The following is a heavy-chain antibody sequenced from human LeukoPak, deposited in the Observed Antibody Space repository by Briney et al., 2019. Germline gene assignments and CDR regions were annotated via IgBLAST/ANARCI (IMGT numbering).Heavy chain of an antibody. CDR1: GGSISSSSYC. J-gene: IGHJ3*02. CDR2: IYYSGST. D-gene: IGHD1-26*01. Sequence: SETLSLTCTVSGGSISSSSYCWGWIRQPPGKGLEWIGSIYYSGSTHYNPSLKSRVTISVDTSNNQFSLKLSSVTAADTAVYYCARGGSYLSAFDIWGQGTMVTVSS. CDR3: ARGGSYLSAFDI. V-gene: IGHV4-39*07.